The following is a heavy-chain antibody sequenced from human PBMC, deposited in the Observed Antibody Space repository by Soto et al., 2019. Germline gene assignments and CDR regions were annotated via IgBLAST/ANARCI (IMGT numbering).Heavy chain of an antibody. CDR2: ISYDGSNK. D-gene: IGHD3-16*01. Sequence: QVQLVESGGGVVQPGRSLRLSCAACGFTFSSYAMHWVRHAPGKGLEWVALISYDGSNKYYADSVKGRLTISRDNSKNTLYLQRNSLRAEDTAVYYCASWRPLGRWGARGDPYNWFDPWGQGTLVTVSS. J-gene: IGHJ5*02. CDR1: GFTFSSYA. V-gene: IGHV3-30-3*01. CDR3: ASWRPLGRWGARGDPYNWFDP.